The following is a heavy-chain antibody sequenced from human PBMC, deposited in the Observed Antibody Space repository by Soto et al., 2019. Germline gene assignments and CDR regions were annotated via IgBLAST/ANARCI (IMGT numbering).Heavy chain of an antibody. CDR3: AHAMLYCTGGSCSTWFDS. V-gene: IGHV2-5*02. CDR2: IYWDDDK. Sequence: KSGPTLVNPTQTLTLTCTFSGFSLSTHGVGVGWVRQPAGKALEWLALIYWDDDKRYSASLNSRLTITKDTSKNQVVLTMTNMDPVDTATYYCAHAMLYCTGGSCSTWFDSWG. CDR1: GFSLSTHGVG. J-gene: IGHJ5*01. D-gene: IGHD2-15*01.